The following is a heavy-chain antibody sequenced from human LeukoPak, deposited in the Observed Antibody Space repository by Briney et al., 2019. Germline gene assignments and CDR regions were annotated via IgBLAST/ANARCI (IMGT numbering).Heavy chain of an antibody. CDR2: VYYSGST. CDR3: ARSVEGYCRGGSCYYYSYYMDV. CDR1: GGSISSYY. J-gene: IGHJ6*03. D-gene: IGHD2-15*01. V-gene: IGHV4-59*01. Sequence: SETLSLTCTVSGGSISSYYWSWIRQPPGKGLEWIGYVYYSGSTNYNPSLKSRVTISVDTSKNQFSLKLSSVTAADTAVYYCARSVEGYCRGGSCYYYSYYMDVWGKGTTVTVSS.